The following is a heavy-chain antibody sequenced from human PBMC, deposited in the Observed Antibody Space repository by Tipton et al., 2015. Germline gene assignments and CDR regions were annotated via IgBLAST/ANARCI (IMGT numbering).Heavy chain of an antibody. D-gene: IGHD3-16*02. CDR2: ISGSGGNT. CDR3: AKDLPNYDFVSGAYRHDVGAFDF. V-gene: IGHV3-23*01. CDR1: GTSISSSAYY. J-gene: IGHJ3*01. Sequence: LSLTCNVSGTSISSSAYYWAWIRQAPGKGLEWVSDISGSGGNTYYADSVKGRYTISRDNSKNTLYLQMNSLRAEDTAVYYCAKDLPNYDFVSGAYRHDVGAFDFWGQGTVVTVSS.